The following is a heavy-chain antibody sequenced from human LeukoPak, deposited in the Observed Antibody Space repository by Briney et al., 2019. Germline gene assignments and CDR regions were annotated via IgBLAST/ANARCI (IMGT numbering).Heavy chain of an antibody. CDR1: GGSISSYY. Sequence: SETLSLTCTVSGGSISSYYWSWIRQPPGKGLEWIGYIYYRGSTNYNPSLKSRVTISVDTSKNQFSLKLSSVTAADTAVYYCARAKLYSSGWSYFDYWGQGTLVTVSS. CDR3: ARAKLYSSGWSYFDY. J-gene: IGHJ4*02. D-gene: IGHD6-19*01. CDR2: IYYRGST. V-gene: IGHV4-59*08.